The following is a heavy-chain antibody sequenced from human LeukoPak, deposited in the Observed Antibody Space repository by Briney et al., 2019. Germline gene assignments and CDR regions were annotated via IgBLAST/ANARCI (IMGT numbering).Heavy chain of an antibody. CDR2: ISYDGSNK. V-gene: IGHV3-30*18. CDR3: AKDWNSYDFWSGSFDY. Sequence: GGSLRLSCAASGFTFNNYALSWVRQAPGKGLEWVAIISYDGSNKYYADSVKGRFTISRDNSKNTLYLQMNSLRAEDTAVYYCAKDWNSYDFWSGSFDYWGQGTLVTVSS. CDR1: GFTFNNYA. D-gene: IGHD3-3*01. J-gene: IGHJ4*02.